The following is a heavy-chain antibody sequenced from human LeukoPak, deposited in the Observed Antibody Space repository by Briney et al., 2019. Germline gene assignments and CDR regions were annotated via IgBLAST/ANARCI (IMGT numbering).Heavy chain of an antibody. Sequence: GGSLRLSCAASGFTFSSYSMNWVRQAPGKGLEWVSSISSSSSYIYYADSVKGRFTISRDNAKNSLYLQMNSLRAEDTAVYYCARMGASVGAIDYWGQGTLVTVSS. V-gene: IGHV3-21*01. J-gene: IGHJ4*02. CDR3: ARMGASVGAIDY. D-gene: IGHD1-26*01. CDR2: ISSSSSYI. CDR1: GFTFSSYS.